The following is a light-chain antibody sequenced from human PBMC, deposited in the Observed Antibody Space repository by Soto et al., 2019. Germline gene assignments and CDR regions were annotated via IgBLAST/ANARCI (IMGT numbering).Light chain of an antibody. V-gene: IGKV1-39*01. J-gene: IGKJ1*01. CDR3: QQSYSSPPT. CDR2: AAS. CDR1: QIISNH. Sequence: DIQMTQSPSSLSASLEDRVIITCRASQIISNHLNWYQQKPGKAPKLLIFAASSLQSGVPSRFSGSRSGPDFTLTISSLQPEDFATYYCQQSYSSPPTFGQGTKVDIK.